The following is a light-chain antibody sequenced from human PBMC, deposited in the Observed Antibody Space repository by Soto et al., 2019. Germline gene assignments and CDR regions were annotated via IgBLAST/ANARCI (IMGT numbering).Light chain of an antibody. CDR1: QSVSSSY. Sequence: EIVLTQSAGTLSLSPGERATLSCRASQSVSSSYLAWYQQTPVQAPRLLIYGASSRATGVPHRFSGSGSGTDFPLTIRSLEPEDFAVYYCQQYAGSPYTFGQGTKLEIK. CDR2: GAS. V-gene: IGKV3-20*01. J-gene: IGKJ2*01. CDR3: QQYAGSPYT.